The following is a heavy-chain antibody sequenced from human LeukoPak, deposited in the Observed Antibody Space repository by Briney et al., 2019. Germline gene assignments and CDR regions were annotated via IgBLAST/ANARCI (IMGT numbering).Heavy chain of an antibody. CDR1: GGTFSSYG. Sequence: ASVKVSCKASGGTFSSYGISWVRQAPGQGLEWMGWISAYNGNTNYAQKLQGRVTMTTDTSTSTAYMELRSLRSDDTAVYYCAREGAQLWSDAFDIWGQGTMVTVSS. D-gene: IGHD5-18*01. CDR2: ISAYNGNT. CDR3: AREGAQLWSDAFDI. J-gene: IGHJ3*02. V-gene: IGHV1-18*01.